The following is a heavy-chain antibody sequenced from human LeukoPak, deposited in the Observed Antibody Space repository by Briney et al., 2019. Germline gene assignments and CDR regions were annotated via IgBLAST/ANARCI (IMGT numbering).Heavy chain of an antibody. D-gene: IGHD5-24*01. Sequence: SQTLSLTCAISGDSFSSNSAAWNWIRQSPSRRLEWLGRTYYRSKWYNDYAVSVKSRITINPDTSKNQFSLQLNSVTPEDTAVYYCARDRGDGYNSYYYYGMDVWGQGTTVTVSS. V-gene: IGHV6-1*01. CDR1: GDSFSSNSAA. CDR3: ARDRGDGYNSYYYYGMDV. CDR2: TYYRSKWYN. J-gene: IGHJ6*02.